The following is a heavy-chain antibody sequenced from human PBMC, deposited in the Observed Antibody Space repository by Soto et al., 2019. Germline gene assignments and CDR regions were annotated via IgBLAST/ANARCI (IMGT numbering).Heavy chain of an antibody. V-gene: IGHV1-18*04. CDR2: ISAYNGNT. CDR3: ARMGYCSGGSCYSGSGDY. J-gene: IGHJ4*02. Sequence: QVQLVQSGAEGKKPGASVKVSCKASGYSFTGYGIRWVRQAPGQGLEWMGCISAYNGNTAYAQKLQGRVTMTTDTSTNTAYMELRSLRSDDTALYYCARMGYCSGGSCYSGSGDYWGQGTLVTVSS. CDR1: GYSFTGYG. D-gene: IGHD2-15*01.